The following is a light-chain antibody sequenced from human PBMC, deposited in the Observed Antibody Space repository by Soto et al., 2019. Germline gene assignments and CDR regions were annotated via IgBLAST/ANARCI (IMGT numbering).Light chain of an antibody. CDR1: QSVSSNY. J-gene: IGKJ5*01. CDR3: QHYGSSLAIT. Sequence: DSVLTQSPGSLSLSPGERATLSCRASQSVSSNYLAWYQHKPGQAPRLLIYGASSRATGIPDRFSGSGSGTTFTLTISRLEPEDFAVYYCQHYGSSLAITFGQGTRLEIK. V-gene: IGKV3-20*01. CDR2: GAS.